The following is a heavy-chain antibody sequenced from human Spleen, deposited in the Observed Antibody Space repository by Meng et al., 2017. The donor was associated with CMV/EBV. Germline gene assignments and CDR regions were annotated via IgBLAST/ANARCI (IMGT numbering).Heavy chain of an antibody. Sequence: GGSLRLSCVGSRLTHFKSYSMNWVRQAPGKGPEWVSSISSSSDYIYYADSVKGRFTISRDNAKNSLYLQMNSLRAEDTAVYYCAREGGTYHFDYWGQGTLVTVSS. V-gene: IGHV3-21*01. J-gene: IGHJ4*02. CDR2: ISSSSDYI. D-gene: IGHD1-26*01. CDR3: AREGGTYHFDY. CDR1: RLTHFKSYS.